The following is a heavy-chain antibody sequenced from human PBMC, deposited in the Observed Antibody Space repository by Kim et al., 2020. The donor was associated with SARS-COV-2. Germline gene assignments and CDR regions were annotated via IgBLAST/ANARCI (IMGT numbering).Heavy chain of an antibody. J-gene: IGHJ6*03. Sequence: GGCLRLSCAASGFTFSSYGMHWVRQAPGKGLEWVAVIWYDGSNKYYADSVKGRFTISRDNSKNTLYLQMNSLRAEDSAVYYCGRDRYGARYYNMEVWGKGTTVTVCS. V-gene: IGHV3-33*01. D-gene: IGHD4-17*01. CDR2: IWYDGSNK. CDR1: GFTFSSYG. CDR3: GRDRYGARYYNMEV.